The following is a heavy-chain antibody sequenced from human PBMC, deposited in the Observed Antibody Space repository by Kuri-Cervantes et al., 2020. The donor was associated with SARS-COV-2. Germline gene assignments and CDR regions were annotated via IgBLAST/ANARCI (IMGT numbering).Heavy chain of an antibody. D-gene: IGHD5-18*01. J-gene: IGHJ4*02. CDR1: GGTFSSYA. CDR2: IIPIFGTA. Sequence: SVKVSCKASGGTFSSYAISWVRQAPGQGLEWMGGIIPIFGTANYAQKFQGRVTITADESTSTAYMELSSLRSEDTAVYYCAREGYSYGLDFDYWGQGTRVTVSS. V-gene: IGHV1-69*13. CDR3: AREGYSYGLDFDY.